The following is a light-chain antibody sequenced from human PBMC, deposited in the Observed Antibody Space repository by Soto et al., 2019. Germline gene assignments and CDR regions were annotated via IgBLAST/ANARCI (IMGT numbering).Light chain of an antibody. Sequence: IQLTQSPSSLSASVGDKVTISCRASQAINSALAWCQQRPGKAPMVLIYDASILESGVTSRFSGSGSGTDLTLTISSLQPEDFATYYCQQFNSYPLTFGGGTKVKIE. CDR2: DAS. V-gene: IGKV1-13*02. J-gene: IGKJ4*01. CDR1: QAINSA. CDR3: QQFNSYPLT.